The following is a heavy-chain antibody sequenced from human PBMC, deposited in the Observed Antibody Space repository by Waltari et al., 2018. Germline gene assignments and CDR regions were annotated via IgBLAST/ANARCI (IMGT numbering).Heavy chain of an antibody. CDR2: LSYDGSNK. D-gene: IGHD6-13*01. V-gene: IGHV3-30-3*01. Sequence: QVQLVESGGGVVQPGRSLRLSCAASGFTFSSYAMPWVRQAPGKGLEWVAVLSYDGSNKYYADSVKGRFTISRDNSKNTLYLQMNSLRAEDTAVYYCARECSSSSCTRGFDPWGQGTLVTVSS. CDR3: ARECSSSSCTRGFDP. CDR1: GFTFSSYA. J-gene: IGHJ5*02.